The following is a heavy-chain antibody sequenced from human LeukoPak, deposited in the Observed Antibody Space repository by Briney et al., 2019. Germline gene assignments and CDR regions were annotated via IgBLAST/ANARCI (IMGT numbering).Heavy chain of an antibody. CDR2: IYPGDSDT. CDR3: ARNDLDCTTSTCYDAGFDY. D-gene: IGHD2-2*01. V-gene: IGHV5-51*01. Sequence: GESLKISCKGSGYTFTGYWIAWVRQMPGKGLEWMGIIYPGDSDTRYSPSFQGQVTISVDKSITTAYLQWSSLEASDTAMYYCARNDLDCTTSTCYDAGFDYWGQGTLVTVSS. J-gene: IGHJ4*02. CDR1: GYTFTGYW.